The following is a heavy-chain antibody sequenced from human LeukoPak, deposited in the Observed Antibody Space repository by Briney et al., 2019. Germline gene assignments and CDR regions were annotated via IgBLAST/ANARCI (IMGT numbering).Heavy chain of an antibody. D-gene: IGHD1-1*01. CDR2: INPDSGGT. CDR1: GYTFTGYY. J-gene: IGHJ6*03. Sequence: ASVKVSCKASGYTFTGYYLHWVRQAPGQGLEWMGWINPDSGGTNFAQKFQGRVTMTRDTSISTACMELSRLRSDDTAVYFCARDKQLDWAHYYYYYMDVWGKGTTVTVSS. CDR3: ARDKQLDWAHYYYYYMDV. V-gene: IGHV1-2*02.